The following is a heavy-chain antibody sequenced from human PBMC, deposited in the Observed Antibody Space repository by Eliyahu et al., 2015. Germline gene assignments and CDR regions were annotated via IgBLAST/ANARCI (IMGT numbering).Heavy chain of an antibody. D-gene: IGHD3-3*01. Sequence: QVQLVQSGAEVKKPGSSVKVSCKTSGGTFSSYAINWXRQAPGQGLEWVGRIIPVRDLAEYAQNFQDRVTITADKSTSTAYMEVSSLRSEDTATYYCARTLEWLQWGQGTLVTVSS. CDR3: ARTLEWLQ. CDR2: IIPVRDLA. CDR1: GGTFSSYA. J-gene: IGHJ4*02. V-gene: IGHV1-69*02.